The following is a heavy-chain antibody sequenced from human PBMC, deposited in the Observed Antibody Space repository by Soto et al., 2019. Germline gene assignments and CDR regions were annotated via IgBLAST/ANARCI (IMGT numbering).Heavy chain of an antibody. D-gene: IGHD6-19*01. CDR3: ARVKIKWLVVSSIWFDP. J-gene: IGHJ5*02. Sequence: SVKVSCKASGFTFTSSAVQWVRQARGQRLEWIGWIVVGSGNTNYAQKLQERVTITRDISTSTAYMELRSLRSDDTAVYYCARVKIKWLVVSSIWFDPWGQGTLVTVSS. CDR2: IVVGSGNT. V-gene: IGHV1-58*01. CDR1: GFTFTSSA.